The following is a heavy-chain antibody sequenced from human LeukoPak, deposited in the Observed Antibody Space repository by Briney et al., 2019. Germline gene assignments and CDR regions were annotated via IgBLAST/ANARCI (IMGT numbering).Heavy chain of an antibody. V-gene: IGHV3-21*01. Sequence: GGSLRLSCAASGFTFSSYWMHWVRQAPGKGLEWVSSISSSSSYIYYADSVKGRFTISRDNAKNSLYLQMNSLRAEDTAVYYCARFRYYDILTGYYPGGSNMDVWGKGTTVTVSS. CDR2: ISSSSSYI. D-gene: IGHD3-9*01. CDR3: ARFRYYDILTGYYPGGSNMDV. CDR1: GFTFSSYW. J-gene: IGHJ6*03.